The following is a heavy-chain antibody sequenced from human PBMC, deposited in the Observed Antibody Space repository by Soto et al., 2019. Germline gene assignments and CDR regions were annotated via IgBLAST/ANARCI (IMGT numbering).Heavy chain of an antibody. CDR3: AREGKAPNDINYYYYGMDV. CDR1: GYTFTGYY. D-gene: IGHD1-1*01. Sequence: ASVKVSCKASGYTFTGYYMHWVRQAPGQGLEWMGWINPNSGGTNYAQKFQGRVTMTRDTSISTAYMELSRLRSDDTAVYYCAREGKAPNDINYYYYGMDVWGQGTTVTVSS. V-gene: IGHV1-2*02. J-gene: IGHJ6*02. CDR2: INPNSGGT.